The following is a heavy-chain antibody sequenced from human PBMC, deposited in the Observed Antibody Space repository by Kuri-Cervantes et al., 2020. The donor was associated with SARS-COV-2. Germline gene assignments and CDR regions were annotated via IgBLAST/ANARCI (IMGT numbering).Heavy chain of an antibody. Sequence: GESLKIFCAASGFTFSSYIMNWVRHAPGQGLEWVSSISSSSSYIYYADSVKGRFTISRDNAKNSLYLQMNSLRAEDTAVYYCARNFNWNDEGFDYWGQGTLVTVSS. CDR2: ISSSSSYI. CDR1: GFTFSSYI. V-gene: IGHV3-21*01. J-gene: IGHJ4*02. D-gene: IGHD1-20*01. CDR3: ARNFNWNDEGFDY.